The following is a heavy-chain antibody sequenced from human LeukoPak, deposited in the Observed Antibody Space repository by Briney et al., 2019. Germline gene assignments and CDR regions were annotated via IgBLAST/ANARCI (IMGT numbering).Heavy chain of an antibody. J-gene: IGHJ5*02. CDR1: GFTFSSYG. D-gene: IGHD2-2*01. Sequence: GRSLRLSCAASGFTFSSYGMHWVRQAPGKGLEWVAVISYDGSNKYYADSVKGRFTISRDNSKNTLYLQMNSLKTEDTAVYYCTRLPHCSSTSCYEEWFDPWGQGTLVAVSS. CDR3: TRLPHCSSTSCYEEWFDP. CDR2: ISYDGSNK. V-gene: IGHV3-30*03.